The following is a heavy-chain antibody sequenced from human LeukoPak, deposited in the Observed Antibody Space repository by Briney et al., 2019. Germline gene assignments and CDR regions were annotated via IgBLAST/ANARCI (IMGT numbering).Heavy chain of an antibody. Sequence: GGSLRLSCAASGFTFSSYWTSWVRQAPGKGLEWLANIKQDGSEKYYVDSVKGRFTISRDNPKNSLYLQMNSLRAEDTAVYYCARYSGNYRAFDIWGQGTMVTVSS. CDR2: IKQDGSEK. V-gene: IGHV3-7*05. J-gene: IGHJ3*02. CDR3: ARYSGNYRAFDI. CDR1: GFTFSSYW. D-gene: IGHD1-26*01.